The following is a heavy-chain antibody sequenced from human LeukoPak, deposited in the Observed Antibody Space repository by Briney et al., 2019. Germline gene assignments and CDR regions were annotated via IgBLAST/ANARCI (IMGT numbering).Heavy chain of an antibody. D-gene: IGHD3-3*01. CDR3: ARDPGIRFDFWSGYTNYYYMDV. J-gene: IGHJ6*03. CDR1: GGSISSYY. CDR2: IHTSGST. Sequence: PSETLSLTCTVSGGSISSYYWSWIRQPAGKGLEWIGRIHTSGSTNYNPSLKSRVTMSVDTSKNQFSLKLSSVTAADTAVYYCARDPGIRFDFWSGYTNYYYMDVWGKGTTVTVSS. V-gene: IGHV4-4*07.